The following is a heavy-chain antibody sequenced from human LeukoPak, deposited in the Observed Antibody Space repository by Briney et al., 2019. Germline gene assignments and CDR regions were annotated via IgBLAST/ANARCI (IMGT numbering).Heavy chain of an antibody. CDR2: ISSTSSTI. D-gene: IGHD6-13*01. CDR1: GFTFSNYN. J-gene: IGHJ6*02. Sequence: GGSLRLSCVASGFTFSNYNMNWVRQAPGKGLEWVSYISSTSSTIYYADSVKGRFTISRDNAKNSLYLQMNSLRAEDTAVYYCARWGAAASRDYYYYGMDVWGQGTTVTVSS. CDR3: ARWGAAASRDYYYYGMDV. V-gene: IGHV3-48*01.